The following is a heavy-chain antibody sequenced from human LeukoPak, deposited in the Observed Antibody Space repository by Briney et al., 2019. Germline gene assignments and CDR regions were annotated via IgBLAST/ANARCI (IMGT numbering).Heavy chain of an antibody. CDR3: ARVGSGWSCGDY. Sequence: PGGSLRLSCAASGFTFSSYAMHWVRQAPGKGLEYVSAISSNGGSTYYANSVKGRFTISRDNAKNSLYLQMNSLRAEDTAVYYCARVGSGWSCGDYWGQGTLATVSS. V-gene: IGHV3-64*01. D-gene: IGHD6-19*01. J-gene: IGHJ4*02. CDR1: GFTFSSYA. CDR2: ISSNGGST.